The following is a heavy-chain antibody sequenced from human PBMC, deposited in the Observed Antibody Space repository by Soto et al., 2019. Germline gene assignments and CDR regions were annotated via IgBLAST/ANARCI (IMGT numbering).Heavy chain of an antibody. D-gene: IGHD2-8*01. Sequence: LRLSCAASGFTFSSYAMHLVRHAPGKGLEWVAAISSYGSNKYYADSVKGRFTISRDNSKTTLYLQMNSLRAEDTAVYYCAKEACTNGLCYTNYFDSWGQGALVTVSS. CDR2: ISSYGSNK. V-gene: IGHV3-30*18. J-gene: IGHJ4*02. CDR1: GFTFSSYA. CDR3: AKEACTNGLCYTNYFDS.